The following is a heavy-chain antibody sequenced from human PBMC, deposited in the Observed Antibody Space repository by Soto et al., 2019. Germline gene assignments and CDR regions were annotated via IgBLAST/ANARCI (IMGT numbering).Heavy chain of an antibody. D-gene: IGHD4-17*01. CDR1: GFTFSSYA. V-gene: IGHV3-30-3*01. CDR3: ARDRTLNGDYRFDY. Sequence: QVQLVESGGGVVQPGRSLRLSCAASGFTFSSYAMHWVRQAPGKGLEWVAIISYDGSNKYYADSVKGRFTISRDNSKNTLYLQMNSLRTDDTAVYYCARDRTLNGDYRFDYWGQGTLVTVSS. J-gene: IGHJ4*02. CDR2: ISYDGSNK.